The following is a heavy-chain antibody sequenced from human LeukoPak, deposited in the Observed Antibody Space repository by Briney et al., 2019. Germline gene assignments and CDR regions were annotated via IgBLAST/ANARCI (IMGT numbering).Heavy chain of an antibody. D-gene: IGHD3-9*01. CDR3: ATPRGYYDILTGYSSFDP. Sequence: ASVKVSCKVSGYTLTELSMQWVRQAPGKGLEWMGGFDPEDGETIYAQKFQGRVTMTEDTSTDTAYMELSSLRSEDTAVYYCATPRGYYDILTGYSSFDPWGQGTLVTVSS. CDR2: FDPEDGET. J-gene: IGHJ5*02. CDR1: GYTLTELS. V-gene: IGHV1-24*01.